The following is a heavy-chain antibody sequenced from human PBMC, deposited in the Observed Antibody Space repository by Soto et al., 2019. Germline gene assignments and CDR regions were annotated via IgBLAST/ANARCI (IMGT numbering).Heavy chain of an antibody. CDR1: AFTFNNYA. CDR2: IGGSGRTT. D-gene: IGHD3-22*01. CDR3: AKSRYSDSSGDFYDY. V-gene: IGHV3-23*01. J-gene: IGHJ4*02. Sequence: LRLSCAASAFTFNNYAMSWVRQAPGKGLEWASGIGGSGRTTYYADSVKGRFTISRDNSNNTLFLQMNSLRAEDTAVYYCAKSRYSDSSGDFYDYWGQGTLVTVSS.